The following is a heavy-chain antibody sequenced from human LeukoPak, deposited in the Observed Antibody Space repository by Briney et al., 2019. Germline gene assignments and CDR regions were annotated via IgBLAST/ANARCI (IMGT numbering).Heavy chain of an antibody. CDR2: IYYSGST. J-gene: IGHJ4*02. D-gene: IGHD2-2*01. Sequence: SETLSLTCTVSGGSISSSYYWGWIRQPPGKGLEWIGSIYYSGSTYYNPSLKSRVTISVDTSKNQFSLKLSSVTAADTAVYYCARQPDIVVVQEFDYWGQGTLVTVSS. CDR1: GGSISSSYY. CDR3: ARQPDIVVVQEFDY. V-gene: IGHV4-39*01.